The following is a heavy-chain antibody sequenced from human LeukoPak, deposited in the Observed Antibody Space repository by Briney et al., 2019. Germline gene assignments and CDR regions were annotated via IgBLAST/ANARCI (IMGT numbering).Heavy chain of an antibody. D-gene: IGHD4-17*01. J-gene: IGHJ4*02. Sequence: ASVKVSCKASGYTFTGHYIHWVRQAPGQGLEWMGWINPKNAATNYGQRFQGRVTMTRDTSINTAFMELSRLRSDDSAVYYCASAAVYGDPTNPYFDYWGQGTLVTVSS. CDR2: INPKNAAT. CDR1: GYTFTGHY. V-gene: IGHV1-2*02. CDR3: ASAAVYGDPTNPYFDY.